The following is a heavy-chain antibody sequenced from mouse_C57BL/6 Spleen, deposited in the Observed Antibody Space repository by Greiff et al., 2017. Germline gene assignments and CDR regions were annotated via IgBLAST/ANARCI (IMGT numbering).Heavy chain of an antibody. Sequence: EVQLQQSGAELVRPGASVKLSCTASGFNINDYYMHWVNQRPEQGLEWIGRIDPEDGDTKYAPKFQGKATMTADTSSNTPYLQLSSLTSADTATSYCDSHTVGEAMDYWGQGTSVTVSS. CDR3: DSHTVGEAMDY. V-gene: IGHV14-1*01. CDR1: GFNINDYY. CDR2: IDPEDGDT. J-gene: IGHJ4*01. D-gene: IGHD1-1*01.